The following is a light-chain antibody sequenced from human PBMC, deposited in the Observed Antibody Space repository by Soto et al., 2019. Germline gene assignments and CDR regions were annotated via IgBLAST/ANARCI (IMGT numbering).Light chain of an antibody. Sequence: EIVWTQSPATLSLSPGERATLSCRASQSVSNYLAWYQQKPGQAPRLLIYGASNRATGIPDRFSGSGSGTDFTLTISRLEPEDFAVYYCQQYGSSGTFGQGTKVDI. V-gene: IGKV3-20*01. CDR3: QQYGSSGT. CDR1: QSVSNY. J-gene: IGKJ1*01. CDR2: GAS.